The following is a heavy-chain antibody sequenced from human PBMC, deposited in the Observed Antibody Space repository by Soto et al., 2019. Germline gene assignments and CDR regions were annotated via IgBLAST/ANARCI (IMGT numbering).Heavy chain of an antibody. D-gene: IGHD6-13*01. Sequence: SVKVSCKASGGTFSSYAISWVRQAPGQGLEWMGGIIPIFGTANYAQKFQGRVTITADESTSTAYMELSSLRSEDTAVYYCARGEAAAGRDKYYYYGMDVWGQGTTVTVSS. J-gene: IGHJ6*02. CDR1: GGTFSSYA. V-gene: IGHV1-69*13. CDR2: IIPIFGTA. CDR3: ARGEAAAGRDKYYYYGMDV.